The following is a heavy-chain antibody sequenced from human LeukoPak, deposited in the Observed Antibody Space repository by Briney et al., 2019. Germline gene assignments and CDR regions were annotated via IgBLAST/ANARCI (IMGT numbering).Heavy chain of an antibody. CDR2: ISGSVGST. CDR1: GFTFSNYS. V-gene: IGHV3-23*01. CDR3: AKAGNYRLWFGESTPEYYMDV. J-gene: IGHJ6*03. Sequence: GGSLRLSCAPSGFTFSNYSMSWVRQAPGKGLEWVSAISGSVGSTYYADSVKGRFTISRDNSKNTLYLQMNSLRAEDTAVYYCAKAGNYRLWFGESTPEYYMDVWGKGTTVTISS. D-gene: IGHD3-10*01.